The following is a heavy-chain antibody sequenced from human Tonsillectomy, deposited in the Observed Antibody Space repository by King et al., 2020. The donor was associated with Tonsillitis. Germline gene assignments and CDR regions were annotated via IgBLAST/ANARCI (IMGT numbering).Heavy chain of an antibody. D-gene: IGHD5-24*01. CDR2: ISGSGDRK. J-gene: IGHJ3*02. Sequence: VQLVESGGGLVQPGESLRLSCAASGFTFNRYAMDWVRQAPGEGLEWVSGISGSGDRKYYADSVKGRLTISRDNSKNTLYLQVNSLRAEDTAMYYCAKAQGLQHNPYDAFHIWGQGTMVTVSS. CDR3: AKAQGLQHNPYDAFHI. CDR1: GFTFNRYA. V-gene: IGHV3-23*04.